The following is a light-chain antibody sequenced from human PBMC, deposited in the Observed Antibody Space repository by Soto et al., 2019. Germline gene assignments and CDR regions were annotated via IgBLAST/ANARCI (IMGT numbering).Light chain of an antibody. Sequence: QSVLTQPASVSGSPGQSITISCSGISSDVGSYNLVSWYQQHPGKAPNVMIYEGSKRPSGVSNRFSGSRPGDTASLTIAGLQAEDEAHYDCSSYAGSSNKGVFGGGTKLTVL. J-gene: IGLJ2*01. CDR3: SSYAGSSNKGV. CDR2: EGS. CDR1: SSDVGSYNL. V-gene: IGLV2-23*01.